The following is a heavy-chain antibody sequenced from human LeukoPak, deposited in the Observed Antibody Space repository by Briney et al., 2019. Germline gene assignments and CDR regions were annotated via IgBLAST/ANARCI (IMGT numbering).Heavy chain of an antibody. Sequence: GGSLRLSYAASGFTFSSYWMSWVRQAPGKGLEWVANIKQDGSENYYVDSVKGRFTISRDNAKNSLYLQMNSLRAEDTAVYYCARDGIPVVAATRNWFDPWGQGTLVTVSS. CDR1: GFTFSSYW. J-gene: IGHJ5*02. D-gene: IGHD2-15*01. V-gene: IGHV3-7*01. CDR3: ARDGIPVVAATRNWFDP. CDR2: IKQDGSEN.